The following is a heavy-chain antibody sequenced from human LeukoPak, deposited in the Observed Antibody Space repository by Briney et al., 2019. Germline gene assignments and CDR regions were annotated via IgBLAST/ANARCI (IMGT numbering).Heavy chain of an antibody. CDR2: INTSGTT. V-gene: IGHV4-61*02. D-gene: IGHD6-19*01. CDR3: ARTTVAVAGTYGY. J-gene: IGHJ4*02. CDR1: GASISSGSNS. Sequence: SQTLSLTCTVSGASISSGSNSWGWIRQPAGKGLEWIGRINTSGTTNYNPSLKSRVTISVDTSKNQFSLKLSSVTAADTAVYYCARTTVAVAGTYGYWGQGTLVTVSS.